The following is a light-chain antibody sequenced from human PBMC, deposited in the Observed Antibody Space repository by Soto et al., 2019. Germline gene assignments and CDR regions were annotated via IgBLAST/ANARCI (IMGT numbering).Light chain of an antibody. Sequence: EVVLTQSPVTLSLSPGERATLSCRASQSVSSSYLAWYQQKPGQAPRLLIYGASSRATGIPDRFSGSGSGTDFTLTISRLEPEDFAVYYCQQYDTSIWAYTFGQGNKLEI. CDR3: QQYDTSIWAYT. CDR2: GAS. CDR1: QSVSSSY. J-gene: IGKJ2*01. V-gene: IGKV3-20*01.